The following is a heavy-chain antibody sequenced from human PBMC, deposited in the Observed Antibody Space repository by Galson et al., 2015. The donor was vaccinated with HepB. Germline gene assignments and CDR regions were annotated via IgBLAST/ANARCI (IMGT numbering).Heavy chain of an antibody. CDR3: ATYYYASASYKYDY. D-gene: IGHD3-10*01. J-gene: IGHJ4*02. CDR1: GYTFNSFN. V-gene: IGHV1-18*01. CDR2: ISTYSGDT. Sequence: SVKVSCKASGYTFNSFNIAWVRQVPGQGLEWMGWISTYSGDTTYAPKIQGRVTMTTDASTNTADMGLRSLTSADTAVFYCATYYYASASYKYDYWGQGTLLTVSA.